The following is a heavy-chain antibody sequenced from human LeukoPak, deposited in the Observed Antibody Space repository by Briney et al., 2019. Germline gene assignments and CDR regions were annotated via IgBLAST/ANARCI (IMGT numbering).Heavy chain of an antibody. J-gene: IGHJ4*02. V-gene: IGHV1-2*02. CDR1: GYTFTGYY. D-gene: IGHD3-3*01. CDR3: ARMPPDDFWPKTYYFDC. CDR2: INPNSCGT. Sequence: ASVKVSCKASGYTFTGYYMHWVRQAPGQGLEWVGWINPNSCGTNYAQKFQGRVTMTRDTSISTAYMELSRLRSDDTAVYYCARMPPDDFWPKTYYFDCWGQGTLVTVSS.